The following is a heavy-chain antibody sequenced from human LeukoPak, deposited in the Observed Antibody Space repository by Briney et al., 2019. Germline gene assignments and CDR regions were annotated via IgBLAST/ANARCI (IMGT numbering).Heavy chain of an antibody. CDR3: ARSSGGNLNNDY. D-gene: IGHD2-15*01. J-gene: IGHJ4*02. Sequence: ASVKVSCKASGYTFTSYYMHWVRQAPGQGLEWMGWINPNSGSTNYAQKFQGRVTMTRDTSISTAYMELSRLRSDDTAVYYCARSSGGNLNNDYWGQGTLVTVSS. CDR2: INPNSGST. V-gene: IGHV1-2*02. CDR1: GYTFTSYY.